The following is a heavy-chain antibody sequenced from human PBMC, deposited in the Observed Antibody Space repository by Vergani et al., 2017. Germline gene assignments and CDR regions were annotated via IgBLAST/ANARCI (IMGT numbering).Heavy chain of an antibody. D-gene: IGHD1-1*01. CDR3: ASGLEPPRYDY. CDR1: GDSISSNNAA. Sequence: QVQLQQSGPGLVKPSQTLSLTCAISGDSISSNNAAWTWIRQSPSRGLEWLGRTYYRSKWYNDYAVSVKSRITINPATSKNQFSLQLNSVTPEDTAMYYCASGLEPPRYDYWGQGTLVTVSS. CDR2: TYYRSKWYN. J-gene: IGHJ4*02. V-gene: IGHV6-1*01.